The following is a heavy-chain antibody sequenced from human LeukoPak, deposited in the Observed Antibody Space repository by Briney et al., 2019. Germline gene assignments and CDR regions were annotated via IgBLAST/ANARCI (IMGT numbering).Heavy chain of an antibody. J-gene: IGHJ6*02. CDR1: GYSFTSYW. D-gene: IGHD5-18*01. CDR3: ARHVDTAMGYYYYGMDV. Sequence: GESLKISCKGSGYSFTSYWIGWVRQMPGKGLEWMGIIIPGDSGTRYSPSFQGQVTISADKSISTAYLQWSSLKASDTAMYYCARHVDTAMGYYYYGMDVWGQGTTVTVPS. V-gene: IGHV5-51*01. CDR2: IIPGDSGT.